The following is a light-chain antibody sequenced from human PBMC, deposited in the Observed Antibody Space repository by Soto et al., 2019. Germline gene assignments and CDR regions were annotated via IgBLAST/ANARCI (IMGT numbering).Light chain of an antibody. V-gene: IGKV1-5*01. J-gene: IGKJ1*01. Sequence: DIQMTQSPSTLAASVGDRVTIACRASQNIDHWLAWYQLKPGKAPKFLIYDASILESGVPSRFSGSGSGTEVTLTISSLQPDDFATYYCQRYNSNSRTFGQGTRVELK. CDR2: DAS. CDR3: QRYNSNSRT. CDR1: QNIDHW.